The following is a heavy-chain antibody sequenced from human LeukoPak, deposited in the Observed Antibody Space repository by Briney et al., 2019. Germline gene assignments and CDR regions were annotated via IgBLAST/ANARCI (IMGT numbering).Heavy chain of an antibody. CDR2: IKEDGSDI. Sequence: PGGSLRLSCAASGFTFTSCSMTWVRQAPGRGLEWVARIKEDGSDIHYVDSVKGRFTISRDNAKKSLYLQMNSLRAEDTAVYYCAREWWYLDYWGQGTLVTVSS. V-gene: IGHV3-7*05. D-gene: IGHD2-15*01. CDR3: AREWWYLDY. J-gene: IGHJ4*02. CDR1: GFTFTSCS.